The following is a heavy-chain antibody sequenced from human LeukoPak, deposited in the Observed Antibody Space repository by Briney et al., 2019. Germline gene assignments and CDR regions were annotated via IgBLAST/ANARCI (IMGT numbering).Heavy chain of an antibody. Sequence: PGGSLRLSCAASGFTFSSYWMNWVRHVPGKGLMWVSRLASDENNRIYADSVKGRFTISRDNAKNTLFLQMNSLRVEDTGFYYCARDAGWGRLDSWGQGALVTVSS. V-gene: IGHV3-74*01. CDR3: ARDAGWGRLDS. CDR1: GFTFSSYW. D-gene: IGHD3-16*01. J-gene: IGHJ4*02. CDR2: LASDENNR.